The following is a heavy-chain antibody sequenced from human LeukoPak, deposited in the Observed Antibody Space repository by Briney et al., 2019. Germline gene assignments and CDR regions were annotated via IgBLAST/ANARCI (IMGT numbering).Heavy chain of an antibody. CDR3: ARKFRLRFDP. CDR1: GGSITSDGNY. J-gene: IGHJ5*02. V-gene: IGHV4-61*02. Sequence: SQTLSLTCTVSGGSITSDGNYWSWIRRPAGEGLEWIGRIYSSGSTNYNPSLKSRVTISVDTSKNQFSLNLSSVTAADTAVYYCARKFRLRFDPWGQGTLVTVSS. D-gene: IGHD3-3*01. CDR2: IYSSGST.